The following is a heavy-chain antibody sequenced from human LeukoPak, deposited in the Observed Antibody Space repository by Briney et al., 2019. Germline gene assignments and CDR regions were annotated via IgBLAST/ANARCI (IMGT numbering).Heavy chain of an antibody. V-gene: IGHV1-69*13. CDR1: GYTFTSYY. CDR3: ARDEIQRYSGSQYYFDY. D-gene: IGHD1-26*01. CDR2: IIPIFGTA. J-gene: IGHJ4*02. Sequence: ASVKVSCKASGYTFTSYYMHWVRQAPGQGLEWMGGIIPIFGTANYAQKFQGRVTITADESTSTAYMELSSLRSEDTAVYYCARDEIQRYSGSQYYFDYWGQGTLVTVSS.